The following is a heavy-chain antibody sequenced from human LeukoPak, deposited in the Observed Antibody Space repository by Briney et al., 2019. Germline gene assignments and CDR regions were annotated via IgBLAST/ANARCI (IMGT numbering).Heavy chain of an antibody. V-gene: IGHV3-20*04. Sequence: GGSLRLSCAASGFTFDDYGMSWVRQAPGKGLEWVSDINWNGGSTDYADSVKGRFTISRDNAKNSLYLHMSSLRDEDTAVYYCARERSRDFWSGYYPGDYWGQGTLVTVSS. CDR2: INWNGGST. CDR3: ARERSRDFWSGYYPGDY. J-gene: IGHJ4*02. CDR1: GFTFDDYG. D-gene: IGHD3-3*01.